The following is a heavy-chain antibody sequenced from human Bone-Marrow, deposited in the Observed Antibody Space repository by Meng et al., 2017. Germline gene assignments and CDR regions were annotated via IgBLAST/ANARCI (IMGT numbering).Heavy chain of an antibody. D-gene: IGHD3-22*01. CDR2: ISYDGSNK. CDR3: ASLRVGYYDSRRGPNDY. J-gene: IGHJ4*02. Sequence: GGSLRLSCAASGFTFSSYAMHWVRQAPGKGLEWVAVISYDGSNKYYADSVKGRFTISRDNSKNTLYLQMNSLRAEDTAVYYCASLRVGYYDSRRGPNDYWGQGTLVTAPQ. V-gene: IGHV3-30*04. CDR1: GFTFSSYA.